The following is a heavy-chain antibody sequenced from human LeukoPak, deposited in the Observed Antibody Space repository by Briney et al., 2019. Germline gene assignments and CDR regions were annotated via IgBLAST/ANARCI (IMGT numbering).Heavy chain of an antibody. D-gene: IGHD1-26*01. J-gene: IGHJ5*02. Sequence: GGSLRLSCAGSGFTFSGSGMHWVRQASGKGLEWVGRIRSKTNNYATAYAASVKGRFTISRDDSKNTAYLQMNSLQTEDTAVYYCTRQVGAQGFDPWGQGTLVTVSS. CDR1: GFTFSGSG. V-gene: IGHV3-73*01. CDR3: TRQVGAQGFDP. CDR2: IRSKTNNYAT.